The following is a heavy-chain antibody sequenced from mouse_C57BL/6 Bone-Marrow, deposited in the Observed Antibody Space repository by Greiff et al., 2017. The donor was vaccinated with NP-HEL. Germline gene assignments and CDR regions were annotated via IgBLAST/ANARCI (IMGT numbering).Heavy chain of an antibody. D-gene: IGHD1-1*01. CDR3: ARYYYGSPYAMDY. CDR2: ISYSGST. Sequence: EVKLVESGPGLAKPSQTLSLTCSVTGYSITSDYWNWIRKFPGNKLEYMGYISYSGSTYYNPSLKSRISITRDTSKNQYYLQLNSVTTEDTATYYCARYYYGSPYAMDYWGQGTSVTVSS. J-gene: IGHJ4*01. CDR1: GYSITSDY. V-gene: IGHV3-8*01.